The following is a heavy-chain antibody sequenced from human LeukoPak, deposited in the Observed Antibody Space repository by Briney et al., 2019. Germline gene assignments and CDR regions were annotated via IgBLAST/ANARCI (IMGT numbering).Heavy chain of an antibody. CDR1: GFTFDDYT. CDR2: INWNGGYI. D-gene: IGHD3-9*01. J-gene: IGHJ6*03. Sequence: GGSLRLSCAASGFTFDDYTMNWVRQSPEKGLEWDSVINWNGGYIGYADSVKGRFTISRDNTKNSLYLALNSLRAEDTALYYCVRGSYYDSFYYYYMDVWGKGTTVTVSS. V-gene: IGHV3-20*04. CDR3: VRGSYYDSFYYYYMDV.